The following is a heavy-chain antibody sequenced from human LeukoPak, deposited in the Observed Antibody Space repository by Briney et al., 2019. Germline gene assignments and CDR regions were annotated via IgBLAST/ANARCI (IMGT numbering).Heavy chain of an antibody. CDR2: IEGDGTGT. Sequence: GGYLRLYCAASGFTFSDNWMHWVRQAQGKGLVWVSRIEGDGTGTVYVDSVKGRFTISRDNAKNTLYLQMNSLRAEDTAVYYCTRDYYYRMDVWGKGTTVTVSS. J-gene: IGHJ6*04. CDR3: TRDYYYRMDV. V-gene: IGHV3-74*01. CDR1: GFTFSDNW.